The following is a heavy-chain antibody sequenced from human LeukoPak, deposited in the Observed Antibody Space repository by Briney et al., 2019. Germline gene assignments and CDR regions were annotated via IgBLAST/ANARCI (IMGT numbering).Heavy chain of an antibody. V-gene: IGHV3-74*01. J-gene: IGHJ3*02. D-gene: IGHD2-15*01. CDR2: INSDGSST. CDR1: GFTFSDYY. Sequence: GGSLRLSCVVSGFTFSDYYMSWVRQAPGKGLVWVSRINSDGSSTSYADSVKGRFTISRDNAKNTLYLQMNSLGAEDTAVYYCARDPPPLGYCSGGSCYSDAFDIWGQGTMVTVSS. CDR3: ARDPPPLGYCSGGSCYSDAFDI.